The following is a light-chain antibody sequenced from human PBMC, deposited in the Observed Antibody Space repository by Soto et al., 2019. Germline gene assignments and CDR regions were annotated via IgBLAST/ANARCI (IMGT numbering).Light chain of an antibody. CDR2: GAS. CDR3: QQYDYRQLP. CDR1: QSVSSK. J-gene: IGKJ1*01. V-gene: IGKV3-15*01. Sequence: EIVMTESPATLSVSPGERATLSCRASQSVSSKLAWYQQKPGQAPRLLIYGASTRATGIPARFSGSGSGTEFTLTISSLQSEDFAIYYCQQYDYRQLPFAQGTKVAIK.